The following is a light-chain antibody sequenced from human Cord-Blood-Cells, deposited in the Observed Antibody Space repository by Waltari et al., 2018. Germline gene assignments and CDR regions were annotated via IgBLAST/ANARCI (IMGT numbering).Light chain of an antibody. CDR2: DAS. CDR1: QDISNY. J-gene: IGKJ3*01. CDR3: QQYDNLPFT. Sequence: DIQMTQSPSSLSASVGDRVTITCQASQDISNYLNWYQQKPGKAPQLLIYDASNLETGVPSRFSGSGSGTDFTCTISSLQPEDIATYYCQQYDNLPFTFGPGTKVDIK. V-gene: IGKV1-33*01.